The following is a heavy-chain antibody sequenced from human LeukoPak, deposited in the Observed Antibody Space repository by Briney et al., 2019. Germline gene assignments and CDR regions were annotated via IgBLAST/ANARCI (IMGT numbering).Heavy chain of an antibody. CDR2: IVVGSGNT. CDR3: AASIVVVAAMDAFDI. CDR1: GFTFTSSA. V-gene: IGHV1-58*02. J-gene: IGHJ3*02. D-gene: IGHD2-15*01. Sequence: ASVKVSCKASGFTFTSSAMQWVRQARGQRLEWIGWIVVGSGNTNYAQKFQERVTITRDMSTSTAYMELSSLRSEDTAVYYCAASIVVVAAMDAFDIWGQGTRVTVSS.